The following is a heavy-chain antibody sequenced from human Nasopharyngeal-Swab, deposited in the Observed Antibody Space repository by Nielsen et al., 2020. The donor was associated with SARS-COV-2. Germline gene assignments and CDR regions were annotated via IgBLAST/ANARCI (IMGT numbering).Heavy chain of an antibody. J-gene: IGHJ3*01. CDR1: GGSVSDTNYY. CDR3: ARGRGYSYGLDAFDV. CDR2: IYSGGST. V-gene: IGHV3-53*01. D-gene: IGHD5-18*01. Sequence: ETLSLTCTVSGGSVSDTNYYWSWVRQAPGKGLEWVSVIYSGGSTYYADSVKGRFTISRDNSKNTLFLQMDSLRAEDTAVYYCARGRGYSYGLDAFDVWGQGTMVTVSS.